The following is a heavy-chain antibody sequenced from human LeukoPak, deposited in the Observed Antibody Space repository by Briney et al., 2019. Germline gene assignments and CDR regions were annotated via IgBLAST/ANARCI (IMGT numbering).Heavy chain of an antibody. V-gene: IGHV4-61*02. J-gene: IGHJ4*02. CDR2: IYTSGNT. D-gene: IGHD1-26*01. CDR3: ASNVGV. Sequence: SETLSLTCTVSGGSISSGSYYWSWIRQPAGKGLEWIGRIYTSGNTNYNPTLMSRVTISVDTSKNQFSLKLSSVTAADTAVYYCASNVGVWGQGTLVTVSS. CDR1: GGSISSGSYY.